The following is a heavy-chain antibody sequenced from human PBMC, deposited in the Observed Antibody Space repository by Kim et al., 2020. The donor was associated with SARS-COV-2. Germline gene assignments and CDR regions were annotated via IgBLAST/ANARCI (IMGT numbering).Heavy chain of an antibody. V-gene: IGHV5-10-1*01. CDR3: ARYYYGSGGELLFDP. Sequence: GESLKISCKGSGYSFTSYWISWVRQMPGKGLEWMGRIDPSDSYTNYSPSFQGHVTISADKSISTAYLQWSSLKASDTAMYYCARYYYGSGGELLFDPWGQGTLVTVSS. D-gene: IGHD3-10*01. CDR2: IDPSDSYT. CDR1: GYSFTSYW. J-gene: IGHJ5*02.